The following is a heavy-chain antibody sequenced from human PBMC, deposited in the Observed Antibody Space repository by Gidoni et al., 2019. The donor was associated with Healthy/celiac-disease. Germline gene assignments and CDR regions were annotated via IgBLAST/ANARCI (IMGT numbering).Heavy chain of an antibody. Sequence: EVQLVGSGGGWVQSGGSLRLSCAGRGFTVSSDSMNWVRQAQGKGLEWVSYISSSSSTIYYADSVKGRFTISRDNAKNSLYLQMNSLRDEDTAVYYCARDPYYDILTGRAFDIWGQGTMVTVSS. D-gene: IGHD3-9*01. CDR3: ARDPYYDILTGRAFDI. V-gene: IGHV3-48*02. J-gene: IGHJ3*02. CDR1: GFTVSSDS. CDR2: ISSSSSTI.